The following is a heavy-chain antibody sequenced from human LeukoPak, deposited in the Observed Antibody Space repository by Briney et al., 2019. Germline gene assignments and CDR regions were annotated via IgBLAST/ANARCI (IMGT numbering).Heavy chain of an antibody. V-gene: IGHV3-33*02. CDR1: GFIFSNYA. D-gene: IGHD4-23*01. J-gene: IGHJ5*01. CDR2: IWHDGSRT. CDR3: ARGYSGVAGNPTWFDS. Sequence: PGGSLRLSCAASGFIFSNYAMHWVRQAPGKGPEWVSVIWHDGSRTFYVDSAKGQFTISRDSSRNTLFLEMNSLRVEDTAVYYCARGYSGVAGNPTWFDSWGQGTLVTVSS.